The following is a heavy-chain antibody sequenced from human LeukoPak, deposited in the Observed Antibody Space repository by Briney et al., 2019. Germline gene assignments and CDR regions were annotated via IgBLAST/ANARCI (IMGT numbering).Heavy chain of an antibody. Sequence: SETLSLTCTVSGGSISSYYWSWIRQPPGKGLEWIGYIYYSGSTNYNPSLKSRVTISVDTSKNQFSLKLSSVTAADTAVYYCARADIVVVPAADSNKYYYYYYMDVWGKGTTVTVSS. D-gene: IGHD2-2*01. V-gene: IGHV4-59*01. J-gene: IGHJ6*03. CDR1: GGSISSYY. CDR3: ARADIVVVPAADSNKYYYYYYMDV. CDR2: IYYSGST.